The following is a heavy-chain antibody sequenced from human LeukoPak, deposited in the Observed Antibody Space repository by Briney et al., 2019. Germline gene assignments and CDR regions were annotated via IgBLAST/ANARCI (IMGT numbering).Heavy chain of an antibody. D-gene: IGHD5-12*01. Sequence: GGSLRLSCAASGFTFSSYGMHWVRQAPGKGLEWVAAISYDGRNKEYVDSVKGRFTISRDNSKNTLYLQMSSLRAEDTAVYYCAKDRGYSHGFEYWGQGTLVTVSS. J-gene: IGHJ4*02. CDR3: AKDRGYSHGFEY. CDR2: ISYDGRNK. V-gene: IGHV3-30*18. CDR1: GFTFSSYG.